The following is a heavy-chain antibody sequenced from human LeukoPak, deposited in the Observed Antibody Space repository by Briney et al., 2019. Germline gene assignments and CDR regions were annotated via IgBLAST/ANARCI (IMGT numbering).Heavy chain of an antibody. D-gene: IGHD1-26*01. CDR1: GVSISSSNW. CDR2: IHHSGST. Sequence: SETLSLTCAVSGVSISSSNWWNWVRQPPGKGLEWIGEIHHSGSTNYNPSLKSRVTISVDKSKNQFSLKVSSVTAADTAVYYCARLVGAGKDYYYYYMDVWGKGTTVTVSS. V-gene: IGHV4-4*02. CDR3: ARLVGAGKDYYYYYMDV. J-gene: IGHJ6*03.